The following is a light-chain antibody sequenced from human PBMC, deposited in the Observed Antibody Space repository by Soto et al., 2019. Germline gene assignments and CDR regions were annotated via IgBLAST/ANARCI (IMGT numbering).Light chain of an antibody. J-gene: IGLJ1*01. CDR1: SSDVGSYNL. V-gene: IGLV2-23*01. Sequence: SGPTQPSSGAGFSGQSVTFHYNGTSSDVGSYNLVSWYQQHPGKAPKLMIYEGSKRPSGVSNRFSGSKSGNTASLTISGLQAEDEADYYCCSYAGVGVFGTGTKVTVL. CDR2: EGS. CDR3: CSYAGVGV.